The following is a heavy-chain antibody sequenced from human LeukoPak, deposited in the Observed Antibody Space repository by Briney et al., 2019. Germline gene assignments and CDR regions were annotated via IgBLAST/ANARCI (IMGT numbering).Heavy chain of an antibody. CDR1: GFTFSSSA. CDR2: ISGSGGGT. V-gene: IGHV3-23*01. Sequence: QPGGSLRLSCAASGFTFSSSAMSWVRQAPGKGLEWVSAISGSGGGTDYADSVKGRFTISRDNSKNTLYLQMNSLRAEDTAVYYCAKLQVALVTPYWGQGTLVTVSS. CDR3: AKLQVALVTPY. J-gene: IGHJ4*02. D-gene: IGHD2-21*02.